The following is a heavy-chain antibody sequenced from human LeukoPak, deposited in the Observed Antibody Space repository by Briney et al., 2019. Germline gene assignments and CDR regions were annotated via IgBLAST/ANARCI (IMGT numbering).Heavy chain of an antibody. D-gene: IGHD3-16*01. Sequence: GRSLRLSCAASGFTFSSYGMHWVRRAPGKGLEWVAVIWYDGSNKYYADSVKGRFTISRDNSKNTLYLQMNSLRAEDTAVYYCARKGDNAFDYWGQGTLVTVSS. CDR2: IWYDGSNK. CDR3: ARKGDNAFDY. J-gene: IGHJ4*02. V-gene: IGHV3-33*01. CDR1: GFTFSSYG.